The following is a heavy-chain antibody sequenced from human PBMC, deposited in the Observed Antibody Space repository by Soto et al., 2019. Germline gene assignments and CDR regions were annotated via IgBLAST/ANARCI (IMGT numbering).Heavy chain of an antibody. CDR3: ARDRGVVVVAAPWFDP. CDR1: GGTFSSYT. J-gene: IGHJ5*02. CDR2: IIPILGIA. Sequence: ASVKVSCKASGGTFSSYTISWVRQAPGQGLEWMGRIIPILGIANYAQKFQGRVTITADKSTSTAYMELSSLRSEDTAVYYCARDRGVVVVAAPWFDPWGQGTLVTVSS. D-gene: IGHD2-15*01. V-gene: IGHV1-69*04.